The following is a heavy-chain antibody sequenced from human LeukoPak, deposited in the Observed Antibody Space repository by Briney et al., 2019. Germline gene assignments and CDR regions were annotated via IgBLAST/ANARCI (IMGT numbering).Heavy chain of an antibody. D-gene: IGHD3-16*01. CDR1: GFTFGDYG. CDR2: ISDSGHDT. CDR3: ATGEYYFDF. Sequence: PGGSLRLSCTTSGFTFGDYGMSWFRQAPGKGLEWGSTISDSGHDTSYADSVKGRFTISRDNSKNTLYLQMSSLRAEDTALYYCATGEYYFDFWGQGTLVTVSS. V-gene: IGHV3-23*01. J-gene: IGHJ4*02.